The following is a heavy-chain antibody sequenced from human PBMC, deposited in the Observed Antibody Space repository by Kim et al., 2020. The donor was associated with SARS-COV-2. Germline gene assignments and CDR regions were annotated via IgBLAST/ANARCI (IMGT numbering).Heavy chain of an antibody. CDR3: ARSDYGVPGLFDY. J-gene: IGHJ4*02. D-gene: IGHD4-17*01. V-gene: IGHV4-4*07. Sequence: NYTPSLKSRVTLSVDASKNTFSLKLSSVTAADTAVYYCARSDYGVPGLFDYWGQGTLVTVSS.